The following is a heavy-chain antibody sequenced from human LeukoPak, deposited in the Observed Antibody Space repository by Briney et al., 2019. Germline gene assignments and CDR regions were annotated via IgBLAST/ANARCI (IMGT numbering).Heavy chain of an antibody. D-gene: IGHD6-19*01. CDR1: GYTFTGYY. CDR3: ARSRSRIAVAGTPYNWFDP. Sequence: ASVKVSCKASGYTFTGYYMHWVRQAPGQGLEWMGWINPNSGGTNYAQKFQGRVTMTRDTSISTAYMELSRLRSDDTAVYYCARSRSRIAVAGTPYNWFDPWGQGTLVTVSS. J-gene: IGHJ5*02. V-gene: IGHV1-2*02. CDR2: INPNSGGT.